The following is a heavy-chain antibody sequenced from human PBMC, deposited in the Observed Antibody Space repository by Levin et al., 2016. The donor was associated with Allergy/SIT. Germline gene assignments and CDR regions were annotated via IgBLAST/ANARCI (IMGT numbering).Heavy chain of an antibody. J-gene: IGHJ6*02. CDR2: MNPNSGNS. V-gene: IGHV1-8*01. Sequence: ASVKVSCKASGYTFINHDINWVRQATGQGLEWMAWMNPNSGNSGYAQKFQGRVTITADKSTSTAYMEMTSLRSDDTAVYFCARYNRSWTTDYHYYGMDVWGQGTTVTVSS. CDR1: GYTFINHD. CDR3: ARYNRSWTTDYHYYGMDV. D-gene: IGHD1-1*01.